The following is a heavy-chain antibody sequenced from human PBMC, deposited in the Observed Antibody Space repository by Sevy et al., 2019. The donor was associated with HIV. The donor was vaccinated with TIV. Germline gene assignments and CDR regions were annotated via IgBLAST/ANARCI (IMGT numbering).Heavy chain of an antibody. Sequence: GGSLRLSCAASGFTFDDYTMHWVRQARGKGLEWVSLISWEGGSTYYADSVKGRFTISRENSKNSLYLQMNSLRTEDTALYYCAKDSSSSSDGYYYYGMDVWGQGTTVTVSS. D-gene: IGHD6-6*01. CDR2: ISWEGGST. CDR3: AKDSSSSSDGYYYYGMDV. CDR1: GFTFDDYT. J-gene: IGHJ6*02. V-gene: IGHV3-43*01.